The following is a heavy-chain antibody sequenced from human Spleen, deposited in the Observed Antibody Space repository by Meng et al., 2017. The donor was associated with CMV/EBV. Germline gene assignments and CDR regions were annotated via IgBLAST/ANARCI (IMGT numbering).Heavy chain of an antibody. CDR1: GFTFSSYS. CDR2: ISSSSSYI. Sequence: SGFTFSSYSMNWVRQATGKGLEWVSSISSSSSYIYYADSVKGRFTISRDNAKNSLYLQMNSLRAEDTAVYYCAREGAAVAALGFGYWGQGTLVTVSS. J-gene: IGHJ4*02. D-gene: IGHD6-19*01. CDR3: AREGAAVAALGFGY. V-gene: IGHV3-21*01.